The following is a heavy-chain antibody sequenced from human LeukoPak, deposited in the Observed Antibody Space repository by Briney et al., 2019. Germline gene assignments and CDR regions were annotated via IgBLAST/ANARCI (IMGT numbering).Heavy chain of an antibody. CDR3: AQGGSPGAFDY. Sequence: GGSLRLSCAASGFSFSSYSMKWVRQAPGKGLEWVSSISSSSNYIYYADSVKGRFTISRDNAKNTLYLQVNSLRAEDTAVYYCAQGGSPGAFDYWGQGTLVTVSS. V-gene: IGHV3-21*01. CDR2: ISSSSNYI. D-gene: IGHD1-26*01. J-gene: IGHJ4*02. CDR1: GFSFSSYS.